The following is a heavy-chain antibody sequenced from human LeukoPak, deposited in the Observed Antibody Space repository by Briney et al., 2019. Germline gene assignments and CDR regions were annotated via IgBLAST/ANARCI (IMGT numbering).Heavy chain of an antibody. CDR3: ARLSLKVLEWSPTKGKETHYFDY. J-gene: IGHJ4*02. CDR2: IYHSGNT. CDR1: GGSISSYY. Sequence: PSETLSLTCTVSGGSISSYYWSRIRQPPGKGLEWIGEIYHSGNTNYNPSLKSRVTILEDKSKNQFSLKLSSVTAADTAVYYCARLSLKVLEWSPTKGKETHYFDYWGQGTLVTVSS. V-gene: IGHV4-59*12. D-gene: IGHD3-3*01.